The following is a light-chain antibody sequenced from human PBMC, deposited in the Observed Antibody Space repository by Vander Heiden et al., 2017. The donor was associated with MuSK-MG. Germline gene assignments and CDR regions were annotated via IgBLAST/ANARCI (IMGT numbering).Light chain of an antibody. J-gene: IGKJ1*01. Sequence: DIVRTQTPNPLGVSLCERATISCKCSQSASYIPNNKNYLAWYQQKPRQPARLLIYWASTREPGVPDRFSGSGSGTAFTLTIISLLAEDVALSYCQQYHAPPSTFGQGTKAEVK. V-gene: IGKV4-1*01. CDR3: QQYHAPPST. CDR2: WAS. CDR1: QSASYIPNNKNY.